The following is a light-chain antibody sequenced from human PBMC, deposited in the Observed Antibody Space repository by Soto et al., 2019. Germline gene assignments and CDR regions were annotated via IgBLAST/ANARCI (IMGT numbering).Light chain of an antibody. CDR3: QQRSNWPPRYT. CDR2: DAS. J-gene: IGKJ2*01. V-gene: IGKV3-11*01. CDR1: QSVRSY. Sequence: EIVLTQSPATLSLSPGERATLSCRARQSVRSYLAWYQQKPGQAPRLLIYDASIRSTGIPARFSGSGSGTDFTLTISSLEPEDFAVYYCQQRSNWPPRYTFGQENKLEIK.